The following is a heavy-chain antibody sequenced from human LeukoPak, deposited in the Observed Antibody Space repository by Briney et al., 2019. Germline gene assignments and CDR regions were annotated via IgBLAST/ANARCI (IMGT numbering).Heavy chain of an antibody. V-gene: IGHV4-31*03. CDR2: IFYSGST. D-gene: IGHD6-25*01. Sequence: SETLSLTCTVSGGSISSGGYYWNWLRQHPGRGLEWIGYIFYSGSTYYNPSLKSRVTISVDTSKNQFSLKPSSVTAADAAVYYCARSGYGRPFDYWGQGTLVTVSS. CDR3: ARSGYGRPFDY. CDR1: GGSISSGGYY. J-gene: IGHJ4*02.